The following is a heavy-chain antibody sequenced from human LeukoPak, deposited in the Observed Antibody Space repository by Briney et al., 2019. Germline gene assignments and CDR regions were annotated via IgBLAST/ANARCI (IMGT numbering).Heavy chain of an antibody. CDR1: GFTFSSYG. CDR2: ISYDGSNQ. CDR3: AKAHTVTTLYWFDP. J-gene: IGHJ5*02. D-gene: IGHD4-17*01. Sequence: GGSLRLSCAASGFTFSSYGMHWVRQATGKGLEWVAVISYDGSNQYYADSVKGRFTISRDNSKNTLYLQMNSLRGADTAVYYCAKAHTVTTLYWFDPWGQGTLVTVSS. V-gene: IGHV3-30*18.